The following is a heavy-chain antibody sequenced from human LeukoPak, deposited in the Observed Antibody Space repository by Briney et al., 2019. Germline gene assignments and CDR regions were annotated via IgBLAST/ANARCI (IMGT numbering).Heavy chain of an antibody. CDR3: ARNGDYSMDY. CDR1: GGSISSGWW. Sequence: SETLSLTCAVSGGSISSGWWWSWARQSPGKGLEWIAEIHHSGTTHYNPSLKSRLSISVDKSKNQFSLKLTSMAAADTAVYYCARNGDYSMDYWGQGTLVTVSS. CDR2: IHHSGTT. V-gene: IGHV4-4*02. J-gene: IGHJ4*02. D-gene: IGHD2-15*01.